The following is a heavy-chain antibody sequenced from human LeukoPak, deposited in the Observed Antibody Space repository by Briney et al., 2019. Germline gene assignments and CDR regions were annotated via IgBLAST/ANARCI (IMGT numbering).Heavy chain of an antibody. CDR3: ARGLRMVATFWFDY. D-gene: IGHD5-12*01. CDR1: GGSFSGYY. CDR2: INHSGST. J-gene: IGHJ4*02. Sequence: SETLSLTCAVYGGSFSGYYWSWIRQPPGEGLEWIGEINHSGSTNYNPSLKSRVTISVDTSKNQFSLKLSSVTAADTAVYYCARGLRMVATFWFDYWGQGTLVTVSS. V-gene: IGHV4-34*01.